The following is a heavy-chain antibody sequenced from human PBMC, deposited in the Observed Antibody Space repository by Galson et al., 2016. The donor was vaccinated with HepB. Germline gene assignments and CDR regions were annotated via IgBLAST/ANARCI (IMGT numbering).Heavy chain of an antibody. CDR1: GFTFSNYV. CDR2: ISYDGTRQ. D-gene: IGHD4-11*01. V-gene: IGHV3-30*03. J-gene: IGHJ5*02. CDR3: ARDRLTLSNYQNWFDP. Sequence: SLRLSCAASGFTFSNYVMYWVRQAPGRGLEWVAIISYDGTRQYYTDSVKGRFTISRDNSKNTLYLQMNSLRVEDTAVYYCARDRLTLSNYQNWFDPWGQGALVTVSS.